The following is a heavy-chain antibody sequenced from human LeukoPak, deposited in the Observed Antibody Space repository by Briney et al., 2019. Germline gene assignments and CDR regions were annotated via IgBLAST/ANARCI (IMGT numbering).Heavy chain of an antibody. V-gene: IGHV3-74*01. CDR3: ASGYSGTYYYYMDV. CDR1: GFSFSTYW. J-gene: IGHJ6*03. D-gene: IGHD1-26*01. Sequence: GGSLRLSCAASGFSFSTYWMQWVRQGPGKGLVWVSRINTDGSSTTYADSVKGRFTISRDNAKNTLYLQMDSLRADDTAVYYCASGYSGTYYYYMDVWGKGTTVTVSS. CDR2: INTDGSST.